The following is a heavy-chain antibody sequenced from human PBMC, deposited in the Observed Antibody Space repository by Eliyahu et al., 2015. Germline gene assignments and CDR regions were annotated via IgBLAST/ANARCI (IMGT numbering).Heavy chain of an antibody. Sequence: EVQLVESGGGLVQPGGSLRLSCAASGFTFSSYEMNWVRQAPGKGLEGGVSICISGSSIYYAVSVKGRFTISRDNAKNSLYLQMNSLRAEDTAVYYCASYPLGYCSSTSCWGQGTLVTVSS. D-gene: IGHD2-2*01. CDR3: ASYPLGYCSSTSC. CDR2: ICISGSSI. J-gene: IGHJ4*02. V-gene: IGHV3-48*03. CDR1: GFTFSSYE.